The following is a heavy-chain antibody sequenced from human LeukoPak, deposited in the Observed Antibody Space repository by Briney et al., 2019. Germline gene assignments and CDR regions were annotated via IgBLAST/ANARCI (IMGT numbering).Heavy chain of an antibody. CDR3: AKDISQGSGWTRAWDYYYYYYMDV. D-gene: IGHD6-19*01. V-gene: IGHV3-9*01. CDR2: ISWNSGSI. CDR1: GFTFDDYA. J-gene: IGHJ6*03. Sequence: PGGSLRLSCAASGFTFDDYAMHWVRQAPGKGLEWVSGISWNSGSIGYADSVKGRFTISRDNTKNSLYLQMNSLRGEDTALCYCAKDISQGSGWTRAWDYYYYYYMDVWGKGTTVTVSS.